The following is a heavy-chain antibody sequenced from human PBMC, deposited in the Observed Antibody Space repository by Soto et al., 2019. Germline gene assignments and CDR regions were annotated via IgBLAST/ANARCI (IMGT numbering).Heavy chain of an antibody. D-gene: IGHD5-18*01. CDR3: AREGVTPSYYYYYGMDV. Sequence: QVQLQESGPGLVKPSETLSLTCTVSGGSISSYYWSWIRQPPGKGLEWIGYISYSGSTNYNSSLQSPVTIPVDTSKNQFSLKLSSVTAADTAVYYCAREGVTPSYYYYYGMDVWGQGTTVTVSS. J-gene: IGHJ6*02. CDR2: ISYSGST. CDR1: GGSISSYY. V-gene: IGHV4-59*01.